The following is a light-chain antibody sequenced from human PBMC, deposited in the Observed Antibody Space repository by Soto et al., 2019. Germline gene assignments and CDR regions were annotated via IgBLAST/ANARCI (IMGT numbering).Light chain of an antibody. CDR2: DAS. Sequence: EIVLTQSPATLSLSPGETATLSCRASQSVSVYLAWYQQKRGQAPRLLIYDASNRATGIPARFSGSGSGTDFTLIISSLEPEDFAVYYCQQRSNWSETFGGGTKVEIK. CDR3: QQRSNWSET. CDR1: QSVSVY. V-gene: IGKV3-11*01. J-gene: IGKJ4*01.